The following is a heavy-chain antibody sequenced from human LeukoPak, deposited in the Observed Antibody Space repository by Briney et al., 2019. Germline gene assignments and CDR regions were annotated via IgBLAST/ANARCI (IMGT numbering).Heavy chain of an antibody. D-gene: IGHD6-13*01. J-gene: IGHJ5*02. V-gene: IGHV3-15*01. CDR1: GLTFTNAW. Sequence: GGSLRLSCAASGLTFTNAWMSWVRQAPGKGLEWVGRIKSKADGGATDYAAPVKGRFTISRDDSKNTLYLRMSSLKTEDSAVYYCTTEQQLVLVRFDPWGQGTLVTVSS. CDR3: TTEQQLVLVRFDP. CDR2: IKSKADGGAT.